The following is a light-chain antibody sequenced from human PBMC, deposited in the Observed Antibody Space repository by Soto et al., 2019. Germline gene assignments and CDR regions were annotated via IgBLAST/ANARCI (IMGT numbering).Light chain of an antibody. CDR1: QDISKY. Sequence: DIPMTQSASSLPASVGDTVTISCQASQDISKYLNWFQQKPGKAPKLLIYDVFNVETGVPSRFSGRGSGTDFTLIISNLQPEDFATYYCQQYDQLSITFGGGTKVDI. V-gene: IGKV1-33*01. J-gene: IGKJ4*01. CDR3: QQYDQLSIT. CDR2: DVF.